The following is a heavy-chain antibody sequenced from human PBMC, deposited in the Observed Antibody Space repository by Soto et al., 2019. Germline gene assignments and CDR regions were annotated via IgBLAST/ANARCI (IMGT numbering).Heavy chain of an antibody. CDR2: IWYDGSEK. CDR3: TRDDCAAARAFDI. D-gene: IGHD2-2*01. V-gene: IGHV3-33*01. CDR1: GFSFSSYG. Sequence: QVQLVESGGGVVQPGRSLRLSCAASGFSFSSYGMHWVRQAPGKGLHWVAVIWYDGSEKYYEDSVKGRFTIPRDNVKDTIYLQMNSLRADETAVYYCTRDDCAAARAFDIWGQGTMVTVSA. J-gene: IGHJ3*02.